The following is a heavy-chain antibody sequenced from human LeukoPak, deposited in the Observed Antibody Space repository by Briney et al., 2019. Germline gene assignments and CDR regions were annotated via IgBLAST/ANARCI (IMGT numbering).Heavy chain of an antibody. CDR3: ASPYYDYVWGSYRFFDY. J-gene: IGHJ4*02. CDR2: ISSSGSTI. D-gene: IGHD3-16*02. CDR1: GFTFSSYE. V-gene: IGHV3-48*03. Sequence: GGSLRLSCAASGFTFSSYEMNWVHQAPGKGLEWVSYISSSGSTIYYADSVKGRFTISRDNAKNSLYLQMNSLRAEDTAVYYCASPYYDYVWGSYRFFDYWGQGTLVTVSS.